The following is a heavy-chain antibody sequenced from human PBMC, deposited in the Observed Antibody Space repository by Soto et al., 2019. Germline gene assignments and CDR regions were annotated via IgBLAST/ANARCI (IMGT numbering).Heavy chain of an antibody. J-gene: IGHJ3*02. D-gene: IGHD2-15*01. Sequence: PSETLSLTCTVSGGSISSYYWSWIRQPPGKGLEWIGYIYYSGSTNYNPSLKSRVTISVDTSKNQFSLKLSSVTAADTAVYYCARVGQPGVGVFDIGGKGTMVTV. CDR1: GGSISSYY. CDR2: IYYSGST. V-gene: IGHV4-59*01. CDR3: ARVGQPGVGVFDI.